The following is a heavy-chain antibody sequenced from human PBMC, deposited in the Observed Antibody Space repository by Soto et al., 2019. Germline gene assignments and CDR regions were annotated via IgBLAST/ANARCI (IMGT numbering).Heavy chain of an antibody. CDR2: ISAYNGNT. D-gene: IGHD3-10*01. Sequence: VQLVQSGAEVKKPGASVKVSCKASGYTFTDYDISWVRQAPGQGLEWMGRISAYNGNTNYAQKLQGRVTMTTDTPTNTAYMELRSLRSDDTAVYYCARGGALVKYGSGSYLVYWGQGTLVTVSS. J-gene: IGHJ4*02. CDR3: ARGGALVKYGSGSYLVY. V-gene: IGHV1-18*01. CDR1: GYTFTDYD.